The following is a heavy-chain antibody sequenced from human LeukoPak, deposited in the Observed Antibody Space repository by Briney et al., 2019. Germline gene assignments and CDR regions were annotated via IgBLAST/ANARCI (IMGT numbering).Heavy chain of an antibody. CDR1: GYSISSGYY. CDR3: ARLIGMDV. V-gene: IGHV4-38-2*01. J-gene: IGHJ6*04. Sequence: PSETLSLTCAVSGYSISSGYYWGWIRQPPGKGLEWIGSIYHSGSTYYNPSLKSRVTISVDTSKNQFSLKLSSATAADTAVYYCARLIGMDVWGKGTTVTVSS. CDR2: IYHSGST.